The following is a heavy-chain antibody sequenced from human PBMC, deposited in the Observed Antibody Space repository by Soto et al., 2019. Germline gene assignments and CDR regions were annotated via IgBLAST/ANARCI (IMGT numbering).Heavy chain of an antibody. Sequence: QVQLQQWGAGLLKPSETLSLTCAVYGGSVSGANYYWSWIRQPTGKGLEWIGEMSHSGGTHFNPSLKSRVTISVDTSTNQFSLKMSSVTAADTALYYCARVERWTATTVVDAFDIWGPGTMVTVSS. V-gene: IGHV4-34*01. CDR3: ARVERWTATTVVDAFDI. CDR1: GGSVSGANYY. J-gene: IGHJ3*02. D-gene: IGHD1-1*01. CDR2: MSHSGGT.